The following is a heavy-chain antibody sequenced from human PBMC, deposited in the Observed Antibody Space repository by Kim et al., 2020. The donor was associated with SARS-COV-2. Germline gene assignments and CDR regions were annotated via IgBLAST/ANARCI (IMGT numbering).Heavy chain of an antibody. J-gene: IGHJ4*02. Sequence: SETLSLTCAVYRGSFNDYYWNWIRQPPGKGLEWIGEINHNGDTNYNASLKSRVTMSVDTSKNQFSLKLTSVTAADTAVYYCARSFCGYSFGYALDDLGQG. CDR2: INHNGDT. CDR1: RGSFNDYY. V-gene: IGHV4-34*01. CDR3: ARSFCGYSFGYALDD. D-gene: IGHD5-18*01.